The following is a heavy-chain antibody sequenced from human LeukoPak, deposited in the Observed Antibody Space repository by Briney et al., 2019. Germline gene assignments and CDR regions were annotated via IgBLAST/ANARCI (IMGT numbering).Heavy chain of an antibody. D-gene: IGHD5-18*01. CDR2: IYYSGST. V-gene: IGHV4-39*07. J-gene: IGHJ4*02. Sequence: SETLSLTCTVSGGSISSSSYYWGWIRQPPGKGLEWIGSIYYSGSTYYNPSLKNRVSISVDTSKNQFSLKLSSVTAADTAMYYCARYGSSPATYFDCWGQGPLVTVSS. CDR3: ARYGSSPATYFDC. CDR1: GGSISSSSYY.